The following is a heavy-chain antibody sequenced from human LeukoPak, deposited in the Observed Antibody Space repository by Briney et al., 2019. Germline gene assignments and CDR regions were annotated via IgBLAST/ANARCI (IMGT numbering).Heavy chain of an antibody. V-gene: IGHV3-30*18. CDR1: GFTFSSYG. Sequence: GGSLRLSCAASGFTFSSYGMHWVRQAPGKGLEWVAVISYDGSNKYYADSVKGRFTISRDNSKNTLYLQMNSLRAEDTAVYYCAKEEDIAAAGTFDYWGQGTLVTVSS. CDR3: AKEEDIAAAGTFDY. D-gene: IGHD6-13*01. CDR2: ISYDGSNK. J-gene: IGHJ4*02.